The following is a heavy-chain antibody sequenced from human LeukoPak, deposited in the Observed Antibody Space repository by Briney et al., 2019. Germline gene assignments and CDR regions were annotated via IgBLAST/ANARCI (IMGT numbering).Heavy chain of an antibody. Sequence: PSETLSLTCAVYGGSFSGYYWSWIRQPPGKGLEWIGEINHSGSTNYNPSLKSRVTISVDTSKNQFSLKLSSVTAADTAVYYCARDNSYGSGTLRPFDYWGQGTLVTVSS. CDR2: INHSGST. CDR1: GGSFSGYY. D-gene: IGHD3-10*01. V-gene: IGHV4-34*01. J-gene: IGHJ4*02. CDR3: ARDNSYGSGTLRPFDY.